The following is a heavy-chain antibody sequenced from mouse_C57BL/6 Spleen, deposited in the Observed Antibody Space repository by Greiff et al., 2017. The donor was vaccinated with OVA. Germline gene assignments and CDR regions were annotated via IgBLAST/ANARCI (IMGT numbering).Heavy chain of an antibody. V-gene: IGHV5-6*01. CDR2: ISSGGSYT. CDR3: ARNDCSNYAGNYFDY. J-gene: IGHJ2*01. D-gene: IGHD2-5*01. Sequence: EVMLVESGGDLVKPGGSLKLSCAASGFTFSSYGMSWVRQTPDKRLEWVATISSGGSYTYYPDSVKGRFTISRDNAKNTLYLQMSSLKSEDTAMYYCARNDCSNYAGNYFDYWGQGTTLTVSS. CDR1: GFTFSSYG.